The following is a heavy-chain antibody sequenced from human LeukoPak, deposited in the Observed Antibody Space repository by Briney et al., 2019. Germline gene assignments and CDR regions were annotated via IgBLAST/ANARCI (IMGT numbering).Heavy chain of an antibody. Sequence: SETLSLTCTVSGGSISSSSYYWGWIRQPPGKGLEWIGSIYYSGSTNYNPSLKSRVTISVDTSKNQFSLKLSSVTAADTAVYYCARVGIAVAGFDYWGQGTLVTVSS. CDR2: IYYSGST. CDR1: GGSISSSSYY. J-gene: IGHJ4*02. CDR3: ARVGIAVAGFDY. V-gene: IGHV4-39*07. D-gene: IGHD6-19*01.